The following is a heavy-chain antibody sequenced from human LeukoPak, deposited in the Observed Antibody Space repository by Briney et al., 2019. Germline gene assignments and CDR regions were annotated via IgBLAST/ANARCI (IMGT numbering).Heavy chain of an antibody. CDR1: GGSISGFY. Sequence: PSETLSLTCSVSGGSISGFYWSWIRQPPGKGLEWIGLISFSGTTNYNPSLKSRVSFSVDTSKNQFSLRLRSLTAADTAVYYCARDGETLDDYGAKNAFDVWGRGTKVTVSS. D-gene: IGHD3-16*01. CDR3: ARDGETLDDYGAKNAFDV. J-gene: IGHJ3*01. CDR2: ISFSGTT. V-gene: IGHV4-59*01.